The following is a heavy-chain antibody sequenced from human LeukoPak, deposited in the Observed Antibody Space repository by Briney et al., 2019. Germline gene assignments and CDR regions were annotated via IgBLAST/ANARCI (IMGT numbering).Heavy chain of an antibody. CDR1: GFTFSSYA. J-gene: IGHJ4*02. Sequence: PGGSLRLSCAASGFTFSSYAMSWVRQAPGKGLEWVSAISGSGGSTYYADSVKGRFTTSRDNAKNTLYLQMNRLRAQDTAVYYCAKDAPVNIVVVPAANSWGQGPLVTVSS. V-gene: IGHV3-23*01. CDR2: ISGSGGST. CDR3: AKDAPVNIVVVPAANS. D-gene: IGHD2-2*01.